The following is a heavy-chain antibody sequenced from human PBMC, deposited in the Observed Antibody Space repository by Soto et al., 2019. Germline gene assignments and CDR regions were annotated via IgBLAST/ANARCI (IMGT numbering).Heavy chain of an antibody. V-gene: IGHV4-30-4*01. Sequence: PSETLSLTCTVSGGSISSGDYYWSWIRQPPGKGLEWIGYIYYSGSTYYNPSLKSRVTISVDTSKNQFSLKLSSVTAADTAVYYCARERRVATSTGYYYYYGMDVWGQGTTVTVS. D-gene: IGHD5-12*01. J-gene: IGHJ6*02. CDR1: GGSISSGDYY. CDR2: IYYSGST. CDR3: ARERRVATSTGYYYYYGMDV.